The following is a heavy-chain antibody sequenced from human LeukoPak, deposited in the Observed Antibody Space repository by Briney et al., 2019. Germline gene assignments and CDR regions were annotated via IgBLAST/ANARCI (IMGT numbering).Heavy chain of an antibody. Sequence: SVEVSCKAAGYTFTSYGISWVRQAPGQGLEWMGWISAYNGNTNYAQKLQGRVTVTTDTSTRTAYMEPRSLRSDDTAVYYCARASLYYSYYMDVWGKGTTVTISS. CDR2: ISAYNGNT. V-gene: IGHV1-18*01. CDR3: ARASLYYSYYMDV. J-gene: IGHJ6*03. CDR1: GYTFTSYG.